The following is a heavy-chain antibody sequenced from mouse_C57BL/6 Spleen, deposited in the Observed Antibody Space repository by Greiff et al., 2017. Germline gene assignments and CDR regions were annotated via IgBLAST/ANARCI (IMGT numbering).Heavy chain of an antibody. D-gene: IGHD2-3*01. CDR1: GYTFTDYY. CDR3: ARGGYDGYYAMDY. V-gene: IGHV1-19*01. Sequence: VQLKQSGPVLVKPGASVKMSCKASGYTFTDYYMNWVKQSHGKSLEWIGVINPYNGGTSYNQKFKGKATLTVDKSSSTAYMELNSLTSEDAAVYYCARGGYDGYYAMDYWGQGTSVTVSS. J-gene: IGHJ4*01. CDR2: INPYNGGT.